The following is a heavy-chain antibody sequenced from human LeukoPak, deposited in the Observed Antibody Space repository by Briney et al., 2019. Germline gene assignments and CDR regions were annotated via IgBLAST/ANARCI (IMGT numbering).Heavy chain of an antibody. D-gene: IGHD5-18*01. CDR2: ISAYNGNT. Sequence: ASVKVSCKASGYTFTSYGISWVRQAPGQGLEWMGWISAYNGNTNYAQKLQGRVTVTTDTSTSTAYMELRSLRSDDTAVYYCARDLRGYSYGYYFDYWGQGTLVTVSS. CDR1: GYTFTSYG. V-gene: IGHV1-18*01. J-gene: IGHJ4*02. CDR3: ARDLRGYSYGYYFDY.